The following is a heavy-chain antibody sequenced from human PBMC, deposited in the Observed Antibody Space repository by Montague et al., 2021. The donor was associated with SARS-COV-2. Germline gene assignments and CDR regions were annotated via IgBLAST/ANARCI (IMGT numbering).Heavy chain of an antibody. J-gene: IGHJ5*02. CDR1: GASMNSYS. D-gene: IGHD2-21*02. CDR3: ARRSRVVTAIWALRTSLTSWFDP. CDR2: INHSGST. V-gene: IGHV4-34*01. Sequence: SETLSLTRSVSGASMNSYSWSWIRQPPGKGLEWIGEINHSGSTNYNPSLKSRVTISVDTSKNQFSLRLSSVTAADTAVYYCARRSRVVTAIWALRTSLTSWFDPWGQGTLVTVSS.